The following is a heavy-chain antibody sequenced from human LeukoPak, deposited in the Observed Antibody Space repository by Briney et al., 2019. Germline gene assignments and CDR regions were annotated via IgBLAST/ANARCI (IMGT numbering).Heavy chain of an antibody. Sequence: SETLSLTCAVSGGSISSSNWWSWVRQPPGKGLEWIGEIYHSGSTNYNPSLKSRVTISVDTSKNQFSLKLSSVTAADTAVYYCARDGSGSVDYWGQGTLVTVSS. CDR3: ARDGSGSVDY. V-gene: IGHV4-4*02. CDR2: IYHSGST. D-gene: IGHD3-22*01. J-gene: IGHJ4*02. CDR1: GGSISSSNW.